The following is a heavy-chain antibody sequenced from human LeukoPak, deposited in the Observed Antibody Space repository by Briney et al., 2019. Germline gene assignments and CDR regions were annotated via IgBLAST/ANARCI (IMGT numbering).Heavy chain of an antibody. CDR1: GFTFSSYA. Sequence: PGGSLRLSCAASGFTFSSYAMHWVRQAPGKGLEWVAVISYDGSNKYYADSVKGRFTISRDNSKNTLYLQMNSLRAEDTAVYYCASSWGQQLADWFDPWGQGTLVTVSS. J-gene: IGHJ5*02. V-gene: IGHV3-30-3*01. CDR2: ISYDGSNK. CDR3: ASSWGQQLADWFDP. D-gene: IGHD6-13*01.